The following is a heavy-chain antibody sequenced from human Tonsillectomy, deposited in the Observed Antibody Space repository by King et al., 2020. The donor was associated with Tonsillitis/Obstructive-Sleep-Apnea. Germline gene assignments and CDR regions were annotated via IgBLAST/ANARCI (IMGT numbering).Heavy chain of an antibody. D-gene: IGHD2-15*01. CDR2: IYSGGST. CDR1: GFTVSSNY. V-gene: IGHV3-53*01. J-gene: IGHJ4*02. Sequence: QLVQSGGGLIQPGGSLRLSCAASGFTVSSNYMSWVRQAPGKGLEWVSVIYSGGSTYYADSVKGRFTISRDNSKNTLYLQMNSLRAEDTAVYYCARASCSGGSCYPDYFDYCGQGTLVTVSS. CDR3: ARASCSGGSCYPDYFDY.